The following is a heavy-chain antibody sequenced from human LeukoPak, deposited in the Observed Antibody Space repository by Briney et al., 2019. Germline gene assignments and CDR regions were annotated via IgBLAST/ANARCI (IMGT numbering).Heavy chain of an antibody. Sequence: SSETLSLTCTVSGGSISSSSNYWGWMRQPPGKGLEWIGSIYYSGSTYYNPSLKSRVTISVDTSKNQFSLRLSSVTAADTAVYYCARRYVVPLYYFDYWDQGTLVTVSS. CDR2: IYYSGST. D-gene: IGHD2-21*01. CDR3: ARRYVVPLYYFDY. CDR1: GGSISSSSNY. J-gene: IGHJ4*02. V-gene: IGHV4-39*01.